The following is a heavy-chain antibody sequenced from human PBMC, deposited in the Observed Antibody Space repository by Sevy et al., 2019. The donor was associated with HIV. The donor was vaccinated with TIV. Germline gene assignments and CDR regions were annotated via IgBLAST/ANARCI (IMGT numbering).Heavy chain of an antibody. CDR2: TYYRSTWHN. CDR3: ARTTSGWFDY. Sequence: QSQTLSLTCAISGDSVSSNSVAWNWIRQSPSRGLEWLGRTYYRSTWHNDYAVSVKSRITINPDTSKNQFSLQPNSVTPEDTAVYYCARTTSGWFDYWGQGTPVTVSS. V-gene: IGHV6-1*01. CDR1: GDSVSSNSVA. J-gene: IGHJ4*02. D-gene: IGHD6-19*01.